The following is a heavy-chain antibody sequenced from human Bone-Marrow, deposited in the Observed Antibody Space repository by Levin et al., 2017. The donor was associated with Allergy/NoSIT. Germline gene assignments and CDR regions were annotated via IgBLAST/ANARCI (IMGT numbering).Heavy chain of an antibody. D-gene: IGHD2-15*01. Sequence: GESLKISCAASGFSFSTAGMHWVRQAPGKGLEWVAIILSDGSNKTYADSVKGRFTISRDNSKNTLYLQMNSLRAEDTAVYYCARDRGDCSSGRFYSDYFDYWGQGTLVTVSS. CDR1: GFSFSTAG. CDR2: ILSDGSNK. CDR3: ARDRGDCSSGRFYSDYFDY. V-gene: IGHV3-33*01. J-gene: IGHJ4*02.